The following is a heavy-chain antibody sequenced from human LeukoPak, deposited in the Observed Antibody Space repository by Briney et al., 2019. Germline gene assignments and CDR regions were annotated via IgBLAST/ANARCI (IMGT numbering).Heavy chain of an antibody. CDR1: GYTFTSYG. V-gene: IGHV1-69*13. CDR2: IIPIFGTA. J-gene: IGHJ4*02. Sequence: SVEVSCKASGYTFTSYGISWVRQAPGQGLEWMGGIIPIFGTANYAQKFQGRVTITADESTSTAYMELSSLRSEDTAVYYCARVYSSSWYDYWGQGTLVTVSS. D-gene: IGHD6-13*01. CDR3: ARVYSSSWYDY.